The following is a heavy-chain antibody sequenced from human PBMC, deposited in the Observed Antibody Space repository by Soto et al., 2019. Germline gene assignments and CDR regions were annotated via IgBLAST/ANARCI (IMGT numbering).Heavy chain of an antibody. V-gene: IGHV3-21*06. CDR1: GFTFSSYS. J-gene: IGHJ4*02. D-gene: IGHD3-22*01. CDR2: ISSSSSYI. CDR3: ARGPGGYYDSSGYPSHYFDY. Sequence: GGSLRLSCAVSGFTFSSYSMNWVRQAPGKGLEWVSSISSSSSYIYDADSVKGRFTISRDNAKNSRYLQMNSLRAEDTAVYYCARGPGGYYDSSGYPSHYFDYWGQGTLVTV.